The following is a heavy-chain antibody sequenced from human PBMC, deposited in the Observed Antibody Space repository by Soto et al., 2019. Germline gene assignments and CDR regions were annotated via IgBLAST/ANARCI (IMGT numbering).Heavy chain of an antibody. D-gene: IGHD4-4*01. CDR3: ATIGDVTFHY. J-gene: IGHJ4*02. CDR1: AFTFSTYT. V-gene: IGHV3-21*06. Sequence: GGSLRLSCTASAFTFSTYTMHWVRQAPGKGLEWVSSISSSSSYIYYADSLKGRFTISRDNAKSSLYLQMDSLRVEDTAVYYCATIGDVTFHYWGQGTPVTVSS. CDR2: ISSSSSYI.